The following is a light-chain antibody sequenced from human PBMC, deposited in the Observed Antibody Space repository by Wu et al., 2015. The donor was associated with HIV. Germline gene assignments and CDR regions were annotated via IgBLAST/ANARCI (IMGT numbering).Light chain of an antibody. Sequence: DIQMTQSPSSLSASVGDRVTITCRASQGISNFLAWYQQKPGKPPKVLIYAASTLQSGVPSRFSGSGSGTDFTLTISSLQPDDFATYFCQQYNSYPFFTFGPGTKVDIK. V-gene: IGKV1-27*01. CDR3: QQYNSYPFFT. CDR2: AAS. J-gene: IGKJ3*01. CDR1: QGISNF.